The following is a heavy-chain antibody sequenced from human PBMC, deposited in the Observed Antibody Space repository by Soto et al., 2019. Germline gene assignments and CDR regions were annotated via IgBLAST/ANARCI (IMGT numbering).Heavy chain of an antibody. V-gene: IGHV4-34*01. D-gene: IGHD6-13*01. CDR1: GGSFSGYY. J-gene: IGHJ4*02. CDR2: INHSGST. CDR3: ARGGRISSSWYLILGYFDY. Sequence: QVQLQQWGAGLLKPSETLSLTCAVYGGSFSGYYWSWIRQPPGKGLEWIGEINHSGSTNYNPSLKSRVTISVHTSKNQFSLKLSSVTSADTAVYYCARGGRISSSWYLILGYFDYWGQGTLVTVSS.